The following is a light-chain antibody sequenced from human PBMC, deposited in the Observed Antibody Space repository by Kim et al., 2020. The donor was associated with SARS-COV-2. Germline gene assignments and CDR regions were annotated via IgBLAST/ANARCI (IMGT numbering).Light chain of an antibody. J-gene: IGLJ2*01. Sequence: GKPLAISCTRSTGGIDDNYVHWYQQRPGGVPTTVIYEDDQRPSGVSDRFSGSIDNSSNSASLTISGLRTEDEADYYCQSYNRDNVLFGGGTKLTVL. CDR2: EDD. CDR1: TGGIDDNY. V-gene: IGLV6-57*03. CDR3: QSYNRDNVL.